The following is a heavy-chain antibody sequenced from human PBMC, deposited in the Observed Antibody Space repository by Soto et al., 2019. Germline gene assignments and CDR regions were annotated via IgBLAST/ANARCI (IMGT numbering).Heavy chain of an antibody. D-gene: IGHD3-22*01. CDR2: IYYSGST. CDR1: GGSISSYY. Sequence: PSETLSLTCTVSGGSISSYYWSWIRQPPGKGLEWIGYIYYSGSTNYNPSIKSRVTISVDTSKSQFSLKLSSVTAADTAVYYCARADYDSSGYYEDYYYYGMDVWGQGTTVT. V-gene: IGHV4-59*01. J-gene: IGHJ6*02. CDR3: ARADYDSSGYYEDYYYYGMDV.